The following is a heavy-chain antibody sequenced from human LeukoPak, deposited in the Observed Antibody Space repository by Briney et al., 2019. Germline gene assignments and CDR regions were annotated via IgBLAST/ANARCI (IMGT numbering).Heavy chain of an antibody. CDR2: ISAYNGNT. V-gene: IGHV1-18*01. Sequence: ASVKVSCKASGYTFTSYGISWVRQAPGQGLEWMGWISAYNGNTNYAQKFQGRVTMTRDTSISTAYMELSRLRSDDTAVYYCASREHPAYSQGAIGTSCCPFDYWGQGTLVTVSS. CDR1: GYTFTSYG. CDR3: ASREHPAYSQGAIGTSCCPFDY. J-gene: IGHJ4*02. D-gene: IGHD2-2*01.